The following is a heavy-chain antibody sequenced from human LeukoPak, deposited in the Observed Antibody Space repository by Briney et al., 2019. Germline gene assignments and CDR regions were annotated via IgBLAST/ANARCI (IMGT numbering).Heavy chain of an antibody. CDR3: AIGTFIGTTWVFDY. J-gene: IGHJ4*02. V-gene: IGHV1-2*02. CDR1: GYTFTGYY. CDR2: INPNSGGT. D-gene: IGHD3-16*01. Sequence: VASLKVSCKASGYTFTGYYMQWVRQAPGQGLEWMGWINPNSGGTKYAQKFQGRVTMTRDTSISTAYMELSRLISDDTAVYYCAIGTFIGTTWVFDYWGQGTLVSVSP.